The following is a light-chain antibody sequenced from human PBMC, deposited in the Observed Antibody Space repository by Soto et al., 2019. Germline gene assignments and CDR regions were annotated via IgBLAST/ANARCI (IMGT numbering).Light chain of an antibody. Sequence: EIVLTQSPGTLSLSPGEGATLSCRASQTVTNNYLTWYQQKPGQAPRLVIYGASSRDTGIPDRFSGSGSGTDFTLTISRLEPYVFAVYSCKQHGTSPLTFGGGTKVNIK. J-gene: IGKJ4*01. CDR2: GAS. V-gene: IGKV3-20*01. CDR3: KQHGTSPLT. CDR1: QTVTNNY.